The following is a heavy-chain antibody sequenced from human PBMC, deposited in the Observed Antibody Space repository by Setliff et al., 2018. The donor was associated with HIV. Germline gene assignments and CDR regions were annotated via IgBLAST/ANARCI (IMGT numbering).Heavy chain of an antibody. Sequence: GASVKVSCKASGYTFTSYDINWVRQGTGQGLQWMGWMNPDSGNTGYAQKFQGRVTMTRNTSAGTAYMELSSLRSEDTAVYYCARVPPRWFGQLLYLQAFDYWGQGTLVTVSS. V-gene: IGHV1-8*01. CDR2: MNPDSGNT. D-gene: IGHD3-10*01. CDR3: ARVPPRWFGQLLYLQAFDY. CDR1: GYTFTSYD. J-gene: IGHJ4*02.